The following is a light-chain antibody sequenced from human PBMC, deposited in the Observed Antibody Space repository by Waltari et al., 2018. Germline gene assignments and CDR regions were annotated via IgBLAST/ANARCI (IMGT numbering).Light chain of an antibody. V-gene: IGLV1-40*01. Sequence: QSVLTQPPSVSGPPGQRVTISCTGSSPDLGSGDHVTWYQPLPGTAPKPLIYDNNNRPSGVPDRFSASKSGTSASLAITGLQAEDEADYYCQSHDSSLRAYVFGTGTKVTVL. J-gene: IGLJ1*01. CDR2: DNN. CDR3: QSHDSSLRAYV. CDR1: SPDLGSGDH.